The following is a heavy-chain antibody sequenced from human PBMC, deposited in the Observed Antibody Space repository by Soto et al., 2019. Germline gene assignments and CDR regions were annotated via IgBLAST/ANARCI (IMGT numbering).Heavy chain of an antibody. CDR1: GFFFRDFG. CDR3: ARARGCYVFIKIKYYHCYMLF. CDR2: IWYDGSNT. V-gene: IGHV3-33*01. J-gene: IGHJ6*03. Sequence: GGSLRLACVASGFFFRDFGMHWVRQAPGKGLEWVSVIWYDGSNTYQGESVKGRFTMSRDISKNTLYLQMDSLRPEDMAVYYCARARGCYVFIKIKYYHCYMLFRCKRLMGTVSS. D-gene: IGHD2-21*01.